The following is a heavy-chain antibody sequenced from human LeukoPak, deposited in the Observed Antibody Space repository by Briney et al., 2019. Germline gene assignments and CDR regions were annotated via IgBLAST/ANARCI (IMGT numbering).Heavy chain of an antibody. V-gene: IGHV4-34*01. CDR1: GGSFSGYY. CDR3: ARLSGYDAFDI. J-gene: IGHJ3*02. CDR2: INHSGST. D-gene: IGHD5-12*01. Sequence: PSETLSLTCAVYGGSFSGYYWSWIRQPPGKGLEWIGEINHSGSTNYNPSLKSRVTISVDTSKNQFSLKLSSVTAADTAVYYCARLSGYDAFDIWGQGTMVTVPS.